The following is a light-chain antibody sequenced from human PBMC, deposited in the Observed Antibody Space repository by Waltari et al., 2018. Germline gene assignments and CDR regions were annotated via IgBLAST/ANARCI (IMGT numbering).Light chain of an antibody. CDR2: WAS. Sequence: DIVMTQSPDSLAVSLGARATIKCKSSHSVLYTPNNKNYLAWYQHKPGQSPKLLLSWASTRESGVPDRFSGSGSGTDFTLTISSLQAEDVAVYYCQQYYTTPLTFGGGTKVEI. V-gene: IGKV4-1*01. J-gene: IGKJ4*01. CDR3: QQYYTTPLT. CDR1: HSVLYTPNNKNY.